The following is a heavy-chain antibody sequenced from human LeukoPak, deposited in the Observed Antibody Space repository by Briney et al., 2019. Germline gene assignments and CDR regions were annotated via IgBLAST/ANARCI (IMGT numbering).Heavy chain of an antibody. J-gene: IGHJ4*02. Sequence: GGSLRLSCAASGLTFSGFDIHWFRQASGKGLEWVARIKTRSEDNAIAYAASVKGRFTVFRDDSKNTAFLQMDSLKTEDTAVYHCARRDCSSFSCYSFDYWGQGILVTVSS. D-gene: IGHD2-2*01. V-gene: IGHV3-73*01. CDR2: IKTRSEDNAI. CDR1: GLTFSGFD. CDR3: ARRDCSSFSCYSFDY.